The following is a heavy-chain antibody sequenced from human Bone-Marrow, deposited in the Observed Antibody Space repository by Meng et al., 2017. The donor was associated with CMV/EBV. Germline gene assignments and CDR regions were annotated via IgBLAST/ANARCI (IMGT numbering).Heavy chain of an antibody. CDR3: ARMHYRTGAGLNLYYYYGMDG. J-gene: IGHJ6*02. CDR2: IYYSGST. V-gene: IGHV4-61*01. CDR1: GGSVSSGSYY. D-gene: IGHD1-14*01. Sequence: SETLSLTCTVSGGSVSSGSYYWSWIRQPPGKGLEWIGYIYYSGSTNYNPSLKSRVTISVDTSKNQFSLKLSSVTAADTAVYYCARMHYRTGAGLNLYYYYGMDGWGQGTTVTVSS.